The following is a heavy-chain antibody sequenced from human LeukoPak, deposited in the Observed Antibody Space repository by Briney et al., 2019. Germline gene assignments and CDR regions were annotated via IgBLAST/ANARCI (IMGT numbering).Heavy chain of an antibody. CDR3: ARGRRGPDY. V-gene: IGHV4-34*01. D-gene: IGHD3-10*01. CDR2: INHSGST. CDR1: GGSISSYY. Sequence: SETLSLTCTVSGGSISSYYWSWIRQPPGKGLEWIGEINHSGSTNYNPSLKSRVTISVDTSKNQFSLKLSSVTAADTAVYYCARGRRGPDYWGQGTLVTVSS. J-gene: IGHJ4*02.